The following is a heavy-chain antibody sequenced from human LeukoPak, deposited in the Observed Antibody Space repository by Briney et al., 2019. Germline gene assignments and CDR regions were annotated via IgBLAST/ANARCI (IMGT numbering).Heavy chain of an antibody. J-gene: IGHJ4*02. CDR2: IYPADSDT. CDR3: ARRHSSSSDY. D-gene: IGHD6-6*01. V-gene: IGHV5-51*01. CDR1: GYTFTTSW. Sequence: GESLKISCKGSGYTFTTSWIGWVRQMPGKGLEWMGIIYPADSDTSYSPSFQGQVTISADKSISTAYLQWSSLKASDAAMYYCARRHSSSSDYWGQGTLVTVSS.